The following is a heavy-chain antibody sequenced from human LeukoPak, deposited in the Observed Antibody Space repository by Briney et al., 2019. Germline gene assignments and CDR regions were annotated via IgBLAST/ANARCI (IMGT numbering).Heavy chain of an antibody. Sequence: KPSETLSLTCTVSGGSITSGSYYWSWIRQPAGKGLEWIGRIYTSGSTNYNPSPKSRVTISVDTSKNQFSLKLSSVTAADTAVYYCARKDYYGSDSYGGFDYWGQGTLVTVSS. CDR3: ARKDYYGSDSYGGFDY. V-gene: IGHV4-61*02. CDR2: IYTSGST. CDR1: GGSITSGSYY. J-gene: IGHJ4*02. D-gene: IGHD3-10*01.